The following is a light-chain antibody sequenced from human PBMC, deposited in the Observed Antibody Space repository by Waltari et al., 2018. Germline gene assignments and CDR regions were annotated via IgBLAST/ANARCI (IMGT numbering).Light chain of an antibody. CDR2: YAS. Sequence: ATRPRRGSQSLSNYLAWYQQKPAQAPRLLIYYASSRATGVPARFSGSGSGTDFTLTISSLEPEDSAVYYCQQRSVRRAFGGGTKVEIK. J-gene: IGKJ4*01. V-gene: IGKV3-11*01. CDR1: QSLSNY. CDR3: QQRSVRRA.